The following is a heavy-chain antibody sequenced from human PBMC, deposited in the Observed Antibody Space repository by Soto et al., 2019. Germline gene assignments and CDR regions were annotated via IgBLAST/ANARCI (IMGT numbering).Heavy chain of an antibody. CDR2: LSSGGSFI. D-gene: IGHD6-13*01. CDR1: GFTFSDFT. CDR3: ARGSRRTFDY. V-gene: IGHV3-21*01. Sequence: EVQLVESGGGLVKPGGSLRLSCAASGFTFSDFTMNWVRQAPGKGLQWGSSLSSGGSFISYADSVRGRFTISRDNAKNSLYLQVDSLRAEDTAVFSCARGSRRTFDYWGQGTLVTVSS. J-gene: IGHJ4*02.